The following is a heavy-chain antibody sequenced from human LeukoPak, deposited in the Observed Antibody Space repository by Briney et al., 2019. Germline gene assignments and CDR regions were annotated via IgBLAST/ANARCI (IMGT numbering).Heavy chain of an antibody. J-gene: IGHJ3*02. V-gene: IGHV4-39*01. Sequence: PSETLSLTCTVSGGSISSSSYYWGGIRQPPGKGLEWIGSIYYSGSTYYNPSLKSRVTISVDTSKNQFSLKLSSVTAADTAVYYCVRASVHSGGAFDIWGQGTVVTVSS. D-gene: IGHD2-15*01. CDR1: GGSISSSSYY. CDR3: VRASVHSGGAFDI. CDR2: IYYSGST.